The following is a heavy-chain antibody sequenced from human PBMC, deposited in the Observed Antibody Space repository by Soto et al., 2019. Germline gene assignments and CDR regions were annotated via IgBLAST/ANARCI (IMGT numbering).Heavy chain of an antibody. V-gene: IGHV1-18*01. D-gene: IGHD3-10*01. CDR1: GYTFTSYG. CDR3: AREGDMVRGVGYYYYYGMDV. Sequence: GASVKVSCKASGYTFTSYGISWVRQAPGQGLEWMGWISAYNGNTNYAQKLQGRVTMTTDTSTSTAYLELRSLRSDDTAVYYCAREGDMVRGVGYYYYYGMDVWGQGTTVTVSS. J-gene: IGHJ6*02. CDR2: ISAYNGNT.